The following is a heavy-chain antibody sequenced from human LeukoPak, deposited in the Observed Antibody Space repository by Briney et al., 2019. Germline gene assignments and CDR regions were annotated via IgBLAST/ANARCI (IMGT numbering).Heavy chain of an antibody. V-gene: IGHV3-48*02. Sequence: GGSLRLSCAVSGVTFSTKSMNWVRQAPGKGVEWGSYITADSGTTYYADSVKGRFTISKDNAKNSLYLQMNSLRDEDTAVYYCASRDYFDYWGQGTLVTVSS. CDR1: GVTFSTKS. J-gene: IGHJ4*02. CDR3: ASRDYFDY. CDR2: ITADSGTT.